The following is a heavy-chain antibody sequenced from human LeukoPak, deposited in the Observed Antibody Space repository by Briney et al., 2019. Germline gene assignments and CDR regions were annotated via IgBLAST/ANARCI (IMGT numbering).Heavy chain of an antibody. CDR1: GFTFSGSA. D-gene: IGHD4-23*01. J-gene: IGHJ4*02. CDR2: IRSKANSYAT. V-gene: IGHV3-73*01. CDR3: TSYGGPLDY. Sequence: PGGSLRLSFAASGFTFSGSAMHWVRQASGKGLEWVGRIRSKANSYATAYAASVKGRFTISRDDSKNTAYLQMNSLKTEDTAVYYCTSYGGPLDYWGQGTLVTVSS.